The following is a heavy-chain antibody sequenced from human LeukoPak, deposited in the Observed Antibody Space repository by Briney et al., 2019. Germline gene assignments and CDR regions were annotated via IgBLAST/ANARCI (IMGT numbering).Heavy chain of an antibody. V-gene: IGHV3-48*03. CDR2: ISSSGSTI. Sequence: GGSLRLSCAASGFTFSSYEMSWVRQAPGKGLEWVSYISSSGSTIYYADSVKGRFTISRDNAKNSLYLQMNSLRAEDTAVYYCARPRVGATGWFDPWGQGTLVTVSS. CDR3: ARPRVGATGWFDP. J-gene: IGHJ5*02. D-gene: IGHD1-26*01. CDR1: GFTFSSYE.